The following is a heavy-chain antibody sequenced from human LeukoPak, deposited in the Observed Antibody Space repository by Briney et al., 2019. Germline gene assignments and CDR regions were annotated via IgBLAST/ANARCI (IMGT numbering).Heavy chain of an antibody. D-gene: IGHD5-18*01. V-gene: IGHV1-2*02. CDR2: INPNSGGT. J-gene: IGHJ4*02. CDR3: AREADTVLIRAFDY. Sequence: ASVKVSCKASGYTFTSYGISWVRQAPGQGLEWMGWINPNSGGTNYAQKFQGRVTMTRDTSISTAYMELSRLRSDDTAVYYCAREADTVLIRAFDYWGQGTLVTVSS. CDR1: GYTFTSYG.